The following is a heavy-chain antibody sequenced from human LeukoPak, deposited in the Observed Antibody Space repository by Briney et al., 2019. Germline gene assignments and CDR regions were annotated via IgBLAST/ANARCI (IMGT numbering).Heavy chain of an antibody. J-gene: IGHJ6*02. CDR2: ISWNSGSR. V-gene: IGHV3-9*01. D-gene: IGHD6-19*01. Sequence: SLRLSCAAAGCTFDDYTMHGVRQAPGKGLEWVSGISWNSGSRGYADSVKGRFTISRDNAKNSLYLQMNSLRAEDTALYYCAKGMYSSGWYDYYYYGMDVWGQGTTVTVSS. CDR3: AKGMYSSGWYDYYYYGMDV. CDR1: GCTFDDYT.